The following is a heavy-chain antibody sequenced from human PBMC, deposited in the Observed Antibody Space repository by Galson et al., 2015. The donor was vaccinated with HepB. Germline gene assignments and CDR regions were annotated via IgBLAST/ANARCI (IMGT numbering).Heavy chain of an antibody. V-gene: IGHV3-30*18. J-gene: IGHJ6*02. CDR1: GFTFSSYG. D-gene: IGHD3-3*01. CDR2: ISYDGSNK. Sequence: SLRLSCAASGFTFSSYGMHWVRQAPGKGLEWVAVISYDGSNKYYADSVKGRFTISRDNSKNTLYLQMNSLRAEDTAVYYCAKDRALYDFWSGPPYYYYYGMDVWGQGTTVAVSS. CDR3: AKDRALYDFWSGPPYYYYYGMDV.